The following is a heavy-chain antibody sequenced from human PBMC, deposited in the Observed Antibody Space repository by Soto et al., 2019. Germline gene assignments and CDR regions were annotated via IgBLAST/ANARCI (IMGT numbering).Heavy chain of an antibody. CDR1: GGSISSYF. V-gene: IGHV4-59*01. D-gene: IGHD1-1*01. J-gene: IGHJ3*02. CDR2: IHYSGNT. Sequence: LYLTCTVSGGSISSYFWTWIRQSPGKGLQWIGYIHYSGNTNYNPSLKSRVTMSVDTSKNQFSLRLTSVTAADTAVYYCARMNQLAPKRNAFDIWGQGTMVTVSS. CDR3: ARMNQLAPKRNAFDI.